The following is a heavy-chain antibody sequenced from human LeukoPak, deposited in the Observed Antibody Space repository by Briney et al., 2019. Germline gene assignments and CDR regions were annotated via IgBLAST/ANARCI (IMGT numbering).Heavy chain of an antibody. D-gene: IGHD3-3*01. Sequence: QPGGPLRLSCAASGFTFRNCDKHGLRHPPARGVEGVRVISGDGSTKYYAHAVKSRFTICEDNSKTPPSLKKNSRRTDDTAVYYSAKELEWEVHAYDIGGGETMVTVSS. CDR3: AKELEWEVHAYDI. V-gene: IGHV3-30*18. CDR1: GFTFRNCD. J-gene: IGHJ3*02. CDR2: ISGDGSTK.